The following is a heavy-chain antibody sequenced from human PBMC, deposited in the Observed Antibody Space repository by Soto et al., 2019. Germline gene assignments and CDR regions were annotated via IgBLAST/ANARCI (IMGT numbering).Heavy chain of an antibody. Sequence: SETLSLTCNVPDDSLSTYYWSWIRQPAGKGLEWIGRIYASGSTNYNPSLKGRVSMSVDTSKKQFSLKMISVTAADTAMYYCARSAIPRGGWFRPWGQGVLVTVSS. CDR2: IYASGST. CDR1: DDSLSTYY. V-gene: IGHV4-4*07. D-gene: IGHD2-15*01. J-gene: IGHJ5*02. CDR3: ARSAIPRGGWFRP.